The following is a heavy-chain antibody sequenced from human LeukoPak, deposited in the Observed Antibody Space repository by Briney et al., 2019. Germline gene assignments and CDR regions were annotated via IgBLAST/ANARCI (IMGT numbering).Heavy chain of an antibody. CDR2: ISWNSGSI. J-gene: IGHJ4*02. CDR1: GFTFDDYA. D-gene: IGHD6-13*01. Sequence: SLRLSCAASGFTFDDYAMHWVRQAPGKGLAWVSGISWNSGSIGYADSVKGRFTISRDNAKNSLYLQMNSLRAEDTALYYCAKLSLPGPGIAAAGIDYWGQGTLVTVSS. CDR3: AKLSLPGPGIAAAGIDY. V-gene: IGHV3-9*01.